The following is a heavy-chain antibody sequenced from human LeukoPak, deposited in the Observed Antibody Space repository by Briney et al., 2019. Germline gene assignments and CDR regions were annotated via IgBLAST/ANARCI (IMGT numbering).Heavy chain of an antibody. V-gene: IGHV4-31*03. CDR2: IYYSGST. Sequence: PSQTLSLTCTVSGGSISSGGYYWSWLRQHPGKGLEWIGYIYYSGSTYYNPSLKSRVTISVDTSKNQFSLKLSSVTAADTAVYYCARGGGGYVWFDPWGQGTLVTVSS. D-gene: IGHD5-12*01. CDR3: ARGGGGYVWFDP. CDR1: GGSISSGGYY. J-gene: IGHJ5*02.